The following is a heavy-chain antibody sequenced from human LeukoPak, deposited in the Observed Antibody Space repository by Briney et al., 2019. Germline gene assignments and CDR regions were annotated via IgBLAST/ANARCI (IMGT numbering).Heavy chain of an antibody. CDR3: AKDMSYDSSGPSFDY. CDR2: ISWNSGSI. D-gene: IGHD3-22*01. CDR1: GFTFDDYA. Sequence: PGRSLRLSCAASGFTFDDYAMHWVRQAPGKGLEWVSGISWNSGSIGYADSVKGRLTISRDNAKNSLYLQMNSLRAEDMALYYCAKDMSYDSSGPSFDYWGQGTLVTVSS. V-gene: IGHV3-9*03. J-gene: IGHJ4*02.